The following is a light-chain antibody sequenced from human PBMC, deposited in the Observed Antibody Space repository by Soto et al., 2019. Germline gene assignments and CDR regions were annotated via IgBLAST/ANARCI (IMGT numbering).Light chain of an antibody. Sequence: QSVLTQPASVSGSPGQSITFSCTGTSNDVGSYDYVSWHQQHPGKAPKLIIYDVNNRPSGVPSRFSGSKSGNTASLIISGLQTEDEADYYCCAYSTSGTHVFGTGTKLTVL. J-gene: IGLJ1*01. CDR1: SNDVGSYDY. CDR3: CAYSTSGTHV. V-gene: IGLV2-14*03. CDR2: DVN.